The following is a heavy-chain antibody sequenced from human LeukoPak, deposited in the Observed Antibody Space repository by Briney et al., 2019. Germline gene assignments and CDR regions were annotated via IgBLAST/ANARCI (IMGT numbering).Heavy chain of an antibody. Sequence: PSETLSLTCTVSGGSITTDYWSWIRQPPGKGLEWIGFTHYSGDTNYSPSLKSRVTMSVDASQNQLSLRVSSVTAADSALYYCARGTVTTGYRDCWGQGTLVTVSS. J-gene: IGHJ4*02. CDR2: THYSGDT. CDR3: ARGTVTTGYRDC. D-gene: IGHD4-17*01. V-gene: IGHV4-59*01. CDR1: GGSITTDY.